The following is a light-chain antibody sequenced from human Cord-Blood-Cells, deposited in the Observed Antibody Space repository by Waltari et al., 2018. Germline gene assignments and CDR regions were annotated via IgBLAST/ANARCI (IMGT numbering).Light chain of an antibody. J-gene: IGKJ2*03. Sequence: DIQTTQSPSSLSAAVGYRVTITFRADQSISSYFNWYQQKPGKAPKLLSYAASGLQSGFPSRFSGSGSGTEFTLTISSLQPEDFATYYCQQSYSTPPSLGQGTKLEIK. CDR2: AAS. V-gene: IGKV1-39*01. CDR1: QSISSY. CDR3: QQSYSTPPS.